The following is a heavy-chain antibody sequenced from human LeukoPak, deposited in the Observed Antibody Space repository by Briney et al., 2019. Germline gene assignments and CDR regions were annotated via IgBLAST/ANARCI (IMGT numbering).Heavy chain of an antibody. CDR2: IYYSGST. D-gene: IGHD4-17*01. CDR3: ARVRTGLYDAFDI. J-gene: IGHJ3*02. CDR1: GDSISNYY. V-gene: IGHV4-59*01. Sequence: SETLSLTCTVSGDSISNYYWSWIRQPPGKGLEWIGYIYYSGSTNYNPSLKSRVTISVDTSKNQFSLKLSSVTAADTAVYCCARVRTGLYDAFDIWGQGTMVTVSS.